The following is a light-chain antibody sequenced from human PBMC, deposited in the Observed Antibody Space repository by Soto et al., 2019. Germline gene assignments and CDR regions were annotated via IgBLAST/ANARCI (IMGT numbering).Light chain of an antibody. CDR2: DAS. CDR1: QSISSW. V-gene: IGKV1-5*02. J-gene: IGKJ5*01. CDR3: QQSYTTPIT. Sequence: DIPMTQSPSTLSASVSNRFTIIFRASQSISSWLAWYQQKPGKAPKLLIYDASSLESGVPSRFSGSGSGTDFTLTISSLQPEDFATYFCQQSYTTPITFGQGTRLEI.